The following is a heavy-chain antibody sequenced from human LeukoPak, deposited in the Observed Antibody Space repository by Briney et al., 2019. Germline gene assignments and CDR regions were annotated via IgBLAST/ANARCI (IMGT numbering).Heavy chain of an antibody. V-gene: IGHV3-23*01. D-gene: IGHD1-1*01. J-gene: IGHJ4*02. CDR2: ISASGEST. CDR1: GFTFSRYA. CDR3: ASGPRYRDSFFDC. Sequence: GGSLRLSCAASGFTFSRYAMSWVRQAPGQGLEWVSGISASGESTYYAEYVKGRLTISRDTSKNTLYLLMKSLRAEDTAVCFCASGPRYRDSFFDCWGQGTLVTVS.